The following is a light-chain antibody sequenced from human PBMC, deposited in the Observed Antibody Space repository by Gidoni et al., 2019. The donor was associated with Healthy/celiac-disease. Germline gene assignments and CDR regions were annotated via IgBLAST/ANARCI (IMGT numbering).Light chain of an antibody. CDR3: QSYYSSLSGLV. CDR2: GNS. V-gene: IGLV1-40*01. CDR1: SSNIGSGYD. Sequence: QSVLTQPPSVSGAPGQRVTISCTGSSSNIGSGYDVTWYQQLPGTAPKLLIYGNSNRPSGFPDRFSGSKSGTSASLAITGLQAEDEADYYCQSYYSSLSGLVFGGGTKLTVL. J-gene: IGLJ3*02.